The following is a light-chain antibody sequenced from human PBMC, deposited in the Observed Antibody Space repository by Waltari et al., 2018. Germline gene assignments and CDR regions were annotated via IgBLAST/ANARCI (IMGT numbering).Light chain of an antibody. CDR1: QSVSSN. V-gene: IGKV3-11*01. CDR2: AAS. J-gene: IGKJ3*01. Sequence: EIVLTQSPATLSLSPGERATLSCRASQSVSSNLALYQHKPGQTPKLLIYAASNRATGIPARFSGSGSGTDFTLTISSLEPEDCAVYYCQQRSTWPEVTFGPGTKVDIK. CDR3: QQRSTWPEVT.